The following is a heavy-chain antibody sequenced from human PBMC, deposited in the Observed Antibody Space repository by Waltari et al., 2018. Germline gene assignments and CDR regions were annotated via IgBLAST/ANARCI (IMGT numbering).Heavy chain of an antibody. J-gene: IGHJ2*01. Sequence: QVQLQESGPGLVKPSETLSLTCAVSGYSISSGDYWGWIRPPTGTGLEWLGSIYHSGSTYYNPSLKSRVTISVDTSKNQFSLKLSSVTAADTAVYYCARPAVIRGFDWYFDLWGRGTLVTVSS. CDR2: IYHSGST. CDR1: GYSISSGDY. D-gene: IGHD2-21*01. V-gene: IGHV4-38-2*01. CDR3: ARPAVIRGFDWYFDL.